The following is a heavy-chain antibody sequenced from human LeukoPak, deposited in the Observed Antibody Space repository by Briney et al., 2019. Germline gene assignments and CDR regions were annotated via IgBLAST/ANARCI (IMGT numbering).Heavy chain of an antibody. CDR1: GVTLSSYD. Sequence: PGGSLRLSCAAPGVTLSSYDMGWVRQAPGKGLEWVSTIGGSDGRTYYADSVKGRFTISRDNPRDTVYLQMNSLRAEDTAIYYCAKDRRGDNYYYYYMDVWGKGTTVTVSS. CDR3: AKDRRGDNYYYYYMDV. V-gene: IGHV3-23*01. CDR2: IGGSDGRT. D-gene: IGHD2-21*02. J-gene: IGHJ6*03.